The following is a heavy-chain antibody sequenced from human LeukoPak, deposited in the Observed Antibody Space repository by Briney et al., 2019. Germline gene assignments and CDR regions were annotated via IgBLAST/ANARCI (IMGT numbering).Heavy chain of an antibody. Sequence: GGPLRLSCAASGFTFSSYAMSWVRQAPGKGLEWVSAISGSGGSTYYADSVKGRFTISRDNSKNTLYLQMNSLRAEDTAVYYCAKDNFLSYYYDSSGYYPFDYWGQGTLVTVSS. CDR3: AKDNFLSYYYDSSGYYPFDY. CDR1: GFTFSSYA. CDR2: ISGSGGST. J-gene: IGHJ4*02. D-gene: IGHD3-22*01. V-gene: IGHV3-23*01.